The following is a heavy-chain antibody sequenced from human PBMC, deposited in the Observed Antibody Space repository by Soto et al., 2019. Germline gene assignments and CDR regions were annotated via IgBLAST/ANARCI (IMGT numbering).Heavy chain of an antibody. Sequence: GGSLRLSCAASGFTSSDYYMSWIRQAPGKGLEWVSYISSSGSTIYYADSVKGRFTISRDNAKNSLYLQMNSLRAEDTAVYYCARDKPSQDRYSSGWYGDGDYWGQGTLVTVSS. V-gene: IGHV3-11*01. CDR1: GFTSSDYY. CDR3: ARDKPSQDRYSSGWYGDGDY. J-gene: IGHJ4*02. D-gene: IGHD6-19*01. CDR2: ISSSGSTI.